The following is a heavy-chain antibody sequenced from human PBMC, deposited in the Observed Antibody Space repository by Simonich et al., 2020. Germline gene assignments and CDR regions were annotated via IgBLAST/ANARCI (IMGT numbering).Heavy chain of an antibody. CDR3: ARRTTGTTAFDI. D-gene: IGHD1-1*01. J-gene: IGHJ3*02. V-gene: IGHV1-18*01. CDR1: GYTFTSYG. Sequence: QVQLVQSGAEVKKPGASVKVSCKASGYTFTSYGISWVRKAHGQGLEGMGWVSPYNGNTNYAQKPQGIVTMTTDTSTSTADMELRSLRSDDTAGYYCARRTTGTTAFDIWGQGTMVTVSS. CDR2: VSPYNGNT.